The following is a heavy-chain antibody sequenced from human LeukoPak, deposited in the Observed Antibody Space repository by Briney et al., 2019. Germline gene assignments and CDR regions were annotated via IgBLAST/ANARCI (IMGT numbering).Heavy chain of an antibody. Sequence: PGGSLRLSCAASGFTVSSNYMSWVRQAPGKGLEWVSVIYSGGSTYYAGSVKGRFTISRDNSKNTLYLQMNSLRAEDTAVYYCARVAFRSSSYISGIEYWGQGTLVTVSS. CDR2: IYSGGST. J-gene: IGHJ4*02. D-gene: IGHD6-6*01. V-gene: IGHV3-53*01. CDR3: ARVAFRSSSYISGIEY. CDR1: GFTVSSNY.